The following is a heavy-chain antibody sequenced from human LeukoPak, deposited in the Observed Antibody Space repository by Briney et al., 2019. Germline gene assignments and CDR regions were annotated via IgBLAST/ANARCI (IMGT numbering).Heavy chain of an antibody. CDR2: INPSGGST. D-gene: IGHD4-17*01. CDR1: GYTFTSYY. CDR3: ARGDYGDFYYYGMDV. J-gene: IGHJ6*02. V-gene: IGHV1-46*01. Sequence: AASVKVSCKASGYTFTSYYMHWVRQAPGQGLEWMGIINPSGGSTSYAQKFQGRVTMTRDTSTSTVYMELSSLRSEDTAVYYCARGDYGDFYYYGMDVWGQGTTVTVSS.